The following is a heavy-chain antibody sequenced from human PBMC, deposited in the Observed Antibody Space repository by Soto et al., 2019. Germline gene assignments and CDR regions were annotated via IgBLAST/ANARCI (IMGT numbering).Heavy chain of an antibody. J-gene: IGHJ3*02. CDR2: ISSSSSTI. CDR3: ARRDPIVGATRAFDI. Sequence: GESLKISCAASGFTFSSYSMNWVRQAPGKGLEWVSYISSSSSTIYYADSVKGRFTISRDNAKNSLYLQMNSLRDEDTAVYYCARRDPIVGATRAFDIWGQGTMVTVSS. CDR1: GFTFSSYS. V-gene: IGHV3-48*02. D-gene: IGHD1-26*01.